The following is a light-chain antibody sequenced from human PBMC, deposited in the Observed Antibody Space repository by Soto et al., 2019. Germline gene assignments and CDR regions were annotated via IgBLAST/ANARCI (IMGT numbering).Light chain of an antibody. J-gene: IGKJ3*01. CDR1: QNIISH. CDR2: GAS. CDR3: QQSYSTPRT. Sequence: DIQMTQSPSSLSASVGDRVTITCRASQNIISHLNWYQQKPGKAPKVLIYGASSLQSGVPLRFSGSGSGTDFTLTISSLQPEDFATYDCQQSYSTPRTFGPGTKVDIK. V-gene: IGKV1-39*01.